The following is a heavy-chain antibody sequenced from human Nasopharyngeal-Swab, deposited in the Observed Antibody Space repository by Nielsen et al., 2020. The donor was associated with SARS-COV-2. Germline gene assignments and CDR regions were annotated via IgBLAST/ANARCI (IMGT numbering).Heavy chain of an antibody. V-gene: IGHV1-8*01. D-gene: IGHD2-2*03. CDR3: ARMMAGYDGYLQN. CDR1: GYTFTSYD. Sequence: ASVKVSCKASGYTFTSYDINWVRQAPGHGLEWLGRTQLNNAKTVYAQKFQGRVTMTWNTSITTAYMRLSGLRSDDTAVYYCARMMAGYDGYLQNWGRGTLVTVSS. CDR2: TQLNNAKT. J-gene: IGHJ1*01.